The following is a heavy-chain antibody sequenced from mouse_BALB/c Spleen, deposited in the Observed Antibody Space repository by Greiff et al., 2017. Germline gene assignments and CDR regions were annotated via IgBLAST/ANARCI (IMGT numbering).Heavy chain of an antibody. Sequence: EVLGVESGGGLVQPGGSLKLSCAASGFTFSSYGMSWVRQTPDKRLVLVATSNSNGGSTYYPDSVKGRFTISRDNAKNTLYLQMSSLKYEDAAMYWCARAGVIRYDGLYYAMDCWGQRTSVTVSS. J-gene: IGHJ4*01. CDR2: SNSNGGST. CDR1: GFTFSSYG. CDR3: ARAGVIRYDGLYYAMDC. D-gene: IGHD2-14*01. V-gene: IGHV5-6-3*01.